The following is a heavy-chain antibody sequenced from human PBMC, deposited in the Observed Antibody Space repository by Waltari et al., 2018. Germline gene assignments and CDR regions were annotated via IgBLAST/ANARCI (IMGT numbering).Heavy chain of an antibody. CDR1: GFSVSDNF. V-gene: IGHV3-66*01. J-gene: IGHJ4*02. CDR2: IYRDGYT. Sequence: EVMLVDAGGDLVKRGGSLRPSGAVSGFSVSDNFLAWVRQAPGKGLEWVSVIYRDGYTYYQDSAKGRFTISRDGFKNTLYLQMDSLRPEDTALYYCARGGGYRVFDSWGQGTLVTVSA. D-gene: IGHD2-15*01. CDR3: ARGGGYRVFDS.